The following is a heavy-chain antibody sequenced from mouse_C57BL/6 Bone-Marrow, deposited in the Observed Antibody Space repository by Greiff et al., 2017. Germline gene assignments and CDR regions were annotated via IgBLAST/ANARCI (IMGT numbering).Heavy chain of an antibody. J-gene: IGHJ2*01. CDR3: ARFHYSNYRDY. CDR1: GYTFTSYG. Sequence: VQVVESGAELARPGASVKLSCKASGYTFTSYGISWVKQRTGQGLEWIGEIYPRSGNTYYNEKFKGKATLTADKSSSTAYMELRSLTSEDSAVYFCARFHYSNYRDYWGQGTTLTVSS. D-gene: IGHD2-5*01. V-gene: IGHV1-81*01. CDR2: IYPRSGNT.